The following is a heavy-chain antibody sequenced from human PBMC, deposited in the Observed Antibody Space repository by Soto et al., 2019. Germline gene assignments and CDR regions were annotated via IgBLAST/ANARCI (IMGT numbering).Heavy chain of an antibody. CDR1: GFSISSGDYY. J-gene: IGHJ6*02. Sequence: PSETLSLTCTFSGFSISSGDYYLSWIRQPPGKGLEWIGYIYYSGSTYYNPSLKSRVTISVDTSKNQFSLKLSSVTAADTAVYYCARAEIDRYYYGMDVWGQGTTVTVSS. CDR2: IYYSGST. CDR3: ARAEIDRYYYGMDV. V-gene: IGHV4-30-4*01.